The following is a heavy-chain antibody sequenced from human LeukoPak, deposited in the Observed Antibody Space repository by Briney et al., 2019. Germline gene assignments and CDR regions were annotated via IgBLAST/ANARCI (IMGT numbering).Heavy chain of an antibody. V-gene: IGHV4-39*01. J-gene: IGHJ3*02. CDR2: IYYSGST. CDR3: ARYVSLVVITGNDAFDI. CDR1: GGSISSSSYY. D-gene: IGHD3-22*01. Sequence: PSETLSLTCTVSGGSISSSSYYWGWIRQPPGKGLEWIGSIYYSGSTYYNPSPKSRVTISVDTSKNQFSLKLSSVTAADTAVYYCARYVSLVVITGNDAFDIWGQGTMVTVSS.